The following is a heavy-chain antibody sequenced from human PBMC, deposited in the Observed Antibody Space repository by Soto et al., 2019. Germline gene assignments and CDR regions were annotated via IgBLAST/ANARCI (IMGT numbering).Heavy chain of an antibody. D-gene: IGHD3-10*01. CDR3: ALTYGSGSYYTALGWFDP. CDR1: GGSISSSSYY. J-gene: IGHJ5*02. CDR2: IYYSGST. Sequence: SETLSLTCTVSGGSISSSSYYWGWIRQPPGKGLEWIGSIYYSGSTYYNPSLKSRVTISVDTSKNQFSLKLSSVTAADTAVYYCALTYGSGSYYTALGWFDPWGQGTLVTV. V-gene: IGHV4-39*01.